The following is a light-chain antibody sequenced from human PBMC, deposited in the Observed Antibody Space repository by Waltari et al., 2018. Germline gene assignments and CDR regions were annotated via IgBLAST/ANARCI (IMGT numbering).Light chain of an antibody. CDR3: QQYDGEVVT. CDR1: QSVASIS. V-gene: IGKV3-20*01. Sequence: ETVLTQSPDTLSLSPGERATLSCRASQSVASISLAWYQEKLGQAPRLLIYGTSTRATGIPDRFSGSGSGTDFTLTISRLEPEDFAVYYCQQYDGEVVTFGGGTKVEIK. CDR2: GTS. J-gene: IGKJ4*01.